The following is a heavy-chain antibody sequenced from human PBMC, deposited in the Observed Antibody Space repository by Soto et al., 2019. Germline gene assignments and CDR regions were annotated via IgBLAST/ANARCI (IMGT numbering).Heavy chain of an antibody. D-gene: IGHD5-18*01. CDR2: INTYNGNT. J-gene: IGHJ1*01. CDR1: GYTFTNYG. CDR3: ATDGVDDSATVTGGF. V-gene: IGHV1-18*01. Sequence: QVQLVQSGAEVKKPGASVKVSCTASGYTFTNYGITWVRQAPGQGLEWLGWINTYNGNTKYAQKFQGRLTMTTDTSTTTVYMELRSLKSDDTAMYYWATDGVDDSATVTGGFWCQGSLVAVSS.